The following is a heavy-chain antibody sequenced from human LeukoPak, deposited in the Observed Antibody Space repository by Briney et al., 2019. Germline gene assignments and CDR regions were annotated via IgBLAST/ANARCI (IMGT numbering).Heavy chain of an antibody. CDR1: GFTFSSYA. CDR2: ISGSGGST. V-gene: IGHV3-23*01. D-gene: IGHD2-21*01. CDR3: AKFLPTHIVVANYYFDY. J-gene: IGHJ4*02. Sequence: GRSLRLSXAASGFTFSSYAMSWLRQAQGKGLEWVSAISGSGGSTYYADSVKGRFTISRDNSKNTLYLQMNSLRAEDTAVYYCAKFLPTHIVVANYYFDYWGQGTLVTVSS.